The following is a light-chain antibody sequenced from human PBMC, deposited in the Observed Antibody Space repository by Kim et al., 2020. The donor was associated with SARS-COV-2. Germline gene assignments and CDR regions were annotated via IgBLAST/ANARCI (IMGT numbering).Light chain of an antibody. V-gene: IGKV1-33*01. CDR2: DAA. CDR3: QQHDNLPIT. J-gene: IGKJ5*01. Sequence: ASVGDRVTITCRACQDINSFVNWYQQTPGKAPKLLIYDAANLETGVPSRFSGSGSGTDFTFTISSLQPEDIATYYCQQHDNLPITFGQGTRLEIK. CDR1: QDINSF.